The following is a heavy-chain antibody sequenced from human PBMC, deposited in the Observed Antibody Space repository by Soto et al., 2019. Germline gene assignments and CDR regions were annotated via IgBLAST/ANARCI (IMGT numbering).Heavy chain of an antibody. Sequence: EVQLVESGGRLVQPGGSLRLSCAASGFMFSAYWMSWVRQDPGKGLEWVATISGGASDKFYVDSVKGRFTISRDDSKNTLYLQMNSLRDEDTTVYYCVTADLHRFDSWGQGTLVTVSS. V-gene: IGHV3-7*01. CDR1: GFMFSAYW. D-gene: IGHD3-3*01. J-gene: IGHJ4*02. CDR3: VTADLHRFDS. CDR2: ISGGASDK.